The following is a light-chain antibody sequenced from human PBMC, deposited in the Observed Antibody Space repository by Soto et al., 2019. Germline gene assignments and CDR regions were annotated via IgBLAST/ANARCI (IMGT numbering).Light chain of an antibody. CDR1: TSDVGGYKS. J-gene: IGLJ1*01. CDR3: SSYATTSALGF. CDR2: EVN. Sequence: QSVLTQPASVSGSPGQSITISCTGTTSDVGGYKSVSWYQQHPGRAPTLMIYEVNNRPSGVSSRFSGSKSGNTASLTISELQAEDEADYYCSSYATTSALGFFGTGTKVTVL. V-gene: IGLV2-14*01.